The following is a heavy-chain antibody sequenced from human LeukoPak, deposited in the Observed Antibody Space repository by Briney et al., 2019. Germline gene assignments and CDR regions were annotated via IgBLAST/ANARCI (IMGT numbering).Heavy chain of an antibody. Sequence: GGSLRLSCAASGFSFSSYAMHWVRQAPGKGLEYVSGVSHNGGTTYYTNSEKGRFTISRDNSKNTLYLQMGSLSADDMAVYYCARDTGGSIYSTYAFDYWGQGTLVTVSS. CDR3: ARDTGGSIYSTYAFDY. V-gene: IGHV3-64*01. CDR2: VSHNGGTT. J-gene: IGHJ4*02. D-gene: IGHD4-11*01. CDR1: GFSFSSYA.